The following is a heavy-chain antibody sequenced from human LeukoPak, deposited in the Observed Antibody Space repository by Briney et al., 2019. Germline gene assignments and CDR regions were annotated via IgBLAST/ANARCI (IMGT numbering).Heavy chain of an antibody. V-gene: IGHV3-33*06. D-gene: IGHD6-13*01. J-gene: IGHJ3*02. CDR1: GFTFSSYG. Sequence: PGGSLRLSCAASGFTFSSYGMHWVRQAPGKGLEWVAVIWYDGSNKYYADSVKGRFTISRDDSKNTLYLQMNSLRAEDTAVYYCAKVMGAAGAHAFDIWGQGTMVTVSS. CDR3: AKVMGAAGAHAFDI. CDR2: IWYDGSNK.